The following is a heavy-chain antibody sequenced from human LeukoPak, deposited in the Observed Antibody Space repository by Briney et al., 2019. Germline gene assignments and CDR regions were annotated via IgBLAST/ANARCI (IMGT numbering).Heavy chain of an antibody. Sequence: GRSLRLSCAASGFTFSSYEMNWVRQAPGKGLEWVSYISSSGSTIYYADSVKGRFTISRDNAKNSLYLQMNSLRAEDTAAYYCARVGTGTDDYWGQGTLVTVSS. CDR3: ARVGTGTDDY. CDR1: GFTFSSYE. D-gene: IGHD1-1*01. CDR2: ISSSGSTI. V-gene: IGHV3-48*03. J-gene: IGHJ4*02.